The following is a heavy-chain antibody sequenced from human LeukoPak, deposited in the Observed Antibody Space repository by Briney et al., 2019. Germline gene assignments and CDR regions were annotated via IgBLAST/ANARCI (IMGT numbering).Heavy chain of an antibody. V-gene: IGHV3-20*04. CDR1: VFTFDDYD. J-gene: IGHJ3*02. CDR2: INGNGGST. Sequence: PGGSLRLSCAAYVFTFDDYDMSWVRQAPGKGLEWVSSINGNGGSTGYADSVKGRFTISRDNSKNTLYLQMGSLRAEDMAVYYCAREDRDRDAFDIWGQGTMVTVSS. CDR3: AREDRDRDAFDI. D-gene: IGHD5-24*01.